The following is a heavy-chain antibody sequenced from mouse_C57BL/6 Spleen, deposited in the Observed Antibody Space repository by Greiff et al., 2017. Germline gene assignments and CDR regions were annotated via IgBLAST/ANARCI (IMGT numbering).Heavy chain of an antibody. J-gene: IGHJ3*01. V-gene: IGHV5-17*01. CDR1: GFTFSDYG. CDR2: ISSGSSTI. D-gene: IGHD1-1*01. CDR3: ARRYGSWFAY. Sequence: EVKLMESGGGLVKPGGSLKLSCAASGFTFSDYGMHWVRQAPEKGLEWVAYISSGSSTIYYADTVKGRFTISRDNAKNTLFLQMTSLRSEDTAMYYCARRYGSWFAYWGQGTLVTVSA.